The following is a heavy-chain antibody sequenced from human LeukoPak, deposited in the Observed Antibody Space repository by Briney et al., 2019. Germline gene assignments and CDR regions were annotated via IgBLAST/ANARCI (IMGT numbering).Heavy chain of an antibody. CDR1: GFTVSSNY. D-gene: IGHD4-11*01. J-gene: IGHJ5*02. V-gene: IGHV3-53*01. Sequence: PGGSLRPSCAASGFTVSSNYMSWVRQAPGKGLEWVSVIYSGGSTYYADSVKGRFTISRDNSKNTLYLQMNSLRAEDTAVYYCASRATVTTDRFWFDPWGQGTLVTVSS. CDR3: ASRATVTTDRFWFDP. CDR2: IYSGGST.